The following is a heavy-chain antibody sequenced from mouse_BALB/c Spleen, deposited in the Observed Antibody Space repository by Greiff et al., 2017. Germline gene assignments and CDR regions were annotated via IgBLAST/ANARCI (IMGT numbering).Heavy chain of an antibody. J-gene: IGHJ2*01. V-gene: IGHV5-17*02. CDR2: ISSGSSTI. Sequence: LMESGGGLVQPGGSRKLSCAASGFTFSSFGMHWVRQAPEKGLEWVAYISSGSSTIYYADTVKGRFTISRDNPKNTLFLQMTSLRSEDTAMYYCARSTMITTADYWGQGTTLTVSS. D-gene: IGHD2-4*01. CDR1: GFTFSSFG. CDR3: ARSTMITTADY.